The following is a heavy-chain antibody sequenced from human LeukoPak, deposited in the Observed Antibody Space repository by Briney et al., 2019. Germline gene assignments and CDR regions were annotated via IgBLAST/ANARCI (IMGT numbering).Heavy chain of an antibody. D-gene: IGHD1-14*01. CDR2: IYYSGGT. CDR1: GGSISSYY. CDR3: ARTDPGMYFDL. Sequence: SETLSLTCTVSGGSISSYYWSWIRQPPGKGLEWIGYIYYSGGTNYNPSLKSRVTISVDTSKNQFSLKLSSVTAADTAVYFCARTDPGMYFDLWGRGTLVTVSS. V-gene: IGHV4-59*01. J-gene: IGHJ2*01.